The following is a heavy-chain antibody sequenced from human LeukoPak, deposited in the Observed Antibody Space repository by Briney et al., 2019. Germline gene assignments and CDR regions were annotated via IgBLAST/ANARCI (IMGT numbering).Heavy chain of an antibody. CDR1: GGSISSSSYY. D-gene: IGHD3-9*01. CDR3: ARGGGIRYFASGYWYFDL. CDR2: IYYSGNT. V-gene: IGHV4-39*07. J-gene: IGHJ2*01. Sequence: PSETLSLTCSVSGGSISSSSYYWGWIRQPPGKGLEWIGCIYYSGNTYYNPSLKSRVTISVDTSKNQFSLKLSSVTAADTAVYHCARGGGIRYFASGYWYFDLWGRGTLVTVSS.